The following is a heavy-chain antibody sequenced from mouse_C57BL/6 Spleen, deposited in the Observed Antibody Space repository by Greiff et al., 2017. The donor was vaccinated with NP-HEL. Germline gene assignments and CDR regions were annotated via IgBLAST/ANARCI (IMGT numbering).Heavy chain of an antibody. D-gene: IGHD1-1*01. Sequence: VQLQQSGAELVRPGASVKLSCKASGYTFTDYYINWVKQRPGQGLEWIAQIYPGSGNTYYNEKFKGKATLSAEKSSSTAYMPLSSLTSEDAAVYFCAREYYGSSDKFAYWGQVTLVTVSA. CDR1: GYTFTDYY. J-gene: IGHJ3*01. V-gene: IGHV1-76*01. CDR3: AREYYGSSDKFAY. CDR2: IYPGSGNT.